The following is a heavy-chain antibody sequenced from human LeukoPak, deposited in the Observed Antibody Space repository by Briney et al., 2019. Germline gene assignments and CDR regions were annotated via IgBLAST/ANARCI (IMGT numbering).Heavy chain of an antibody. Sequence: SETLSLTCTVSGGSISIYYWSWIRQPPGKGLEWIAYIYDSGSTNYNPSLKSRVTISADTSRNQFSLKRSSVTAAYTAGYYCASLTTAEAFDSWGQATMVTVSS. CDR3: ASLTTAEAFDS. J-gene: IGHJ3*02. CDR2: IYDSGST. CDR1: GGSISIYY. D-gene: IGHD3-22*01. V-gene: IGHV4-59*01.